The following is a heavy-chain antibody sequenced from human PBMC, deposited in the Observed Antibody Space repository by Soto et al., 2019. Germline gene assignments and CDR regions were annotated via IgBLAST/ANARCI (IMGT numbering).Heavy chain of an antibody. Sequence: QVQLQESGPGLVKPSETLSLTCTISGGPMNNYYCSWFRQPRGQGLEWIGYMGYNGFTRYNPSLRSRVAISLDNAKNQFSLNLSSVTAADTALYCCARQGFGELHGLVDVWGQGITVTVSS. D-gene: IGHD3-10*01. J-gene: IGHJ6*02. CDR3: ARQGFGELHGLVDV. V-gene: IGHV4-59*08. CDR1: GGPMNNYY. CDR2: MGYNGFT.